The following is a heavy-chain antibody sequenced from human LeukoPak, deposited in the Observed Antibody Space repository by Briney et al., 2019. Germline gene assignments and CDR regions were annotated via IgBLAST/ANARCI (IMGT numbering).Heavy chain of an antibody. CDR2: INHSGST. CDR1: GFTFSSYA. CDR3: ARGPPTYYDILTGYAR. J-gene: IGHJ4*02. D-gene: IGHD3-9*01. Sequence: KPGGSLRLSCAASGFTFSSYAMSWVRQAPGKGLEWIGEINHSGSTNYNPSLKSRVTISVDTSKNQFSLKLSSVTAADTAVYHCARGPPTYYDILTGYARWGQGTLVTVSS. V-gene: IGHV4-34*01.